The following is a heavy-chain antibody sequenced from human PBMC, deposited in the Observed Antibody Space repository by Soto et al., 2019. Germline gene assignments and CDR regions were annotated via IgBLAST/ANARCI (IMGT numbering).Heavy chain of an antibody. CDR1: GFTFSSYD. CDR3: ARGFSSGWYYFDY. CDR2: IGTAGDT. V-gene: IGHV3-13*01. D-gene: IGHD6-19*01. J-gene: IGHJ4*02. Sequence: EVQLVESGGGLVQPGGSLRLSCAASGFTFSSYDMHWVRQATGKGLEWVSAIGTAGDTYYPGSVKGRFTISRENAKNSLYLQMNSLRAGDTAVYYCARGFSSGWYYFDYWGQGTLVTVSS.